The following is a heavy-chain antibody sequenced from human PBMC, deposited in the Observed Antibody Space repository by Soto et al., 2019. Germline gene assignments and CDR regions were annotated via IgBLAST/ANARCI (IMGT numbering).Heavy chain of an antibody. CDR1: GYSFTSYW. Sequence: PGESLKISCKGSGYSFTSYWIGWVRQMPGKGLEWMGIIYPGDSDTRYSPSFQGQVTISADKSISTAYLQWSSLKASDTAMYYCARSIIAVAGNDAIDIWGQGTMVTVSS. CDR2: IYPGDSDT. CDR3: ARSIIAVAGNDAIDI. V-gene: IGHV5-51*01. J-gene: IGHJ3*02. D-gene: IGHD6-19*01.